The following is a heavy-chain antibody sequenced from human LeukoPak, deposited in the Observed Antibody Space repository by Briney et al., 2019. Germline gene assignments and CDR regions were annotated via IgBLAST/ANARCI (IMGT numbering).Heavy chain of an antibody. CDR2: IYYSGTT. V-gene: IGHV4-39*01. CDR3: ARHYSSNWYHAVWFDP. CDR1: GGSISSSNYY. J-gene: IGHJ5*02. D-gene: IGHD6-13*01. Sequence: SETLSLTCIVSGGSISSSNYYWGWIRQPPGKELEWIGSIYYSGTTYYNPSLKSRVTISVDTSRNQFSLKLSSVTVADTAVYYCARHYSSNWYHAVWFDPWGQGTLVTVSS.